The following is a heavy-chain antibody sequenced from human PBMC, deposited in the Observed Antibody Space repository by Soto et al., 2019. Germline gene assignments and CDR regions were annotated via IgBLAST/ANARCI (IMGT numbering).Heavy chain of an antibody. CDR3: VREGKIQPQCFDY. J-gene: IGHJ4*02. Sequence: GGSLRLSCAASGFSFSGYGLHLVRQAPGKGLEWVAVVYYDGTNKDYADSVKGRFTISRDDSQNTLYLQMNSLRAEDTTLYYCVREGKIQPQCFDYWGQGALVTVSS. V-gene: IGHV3-33*01. CDR1: GFSFSGYG. CDR2: VYYDGTNK.